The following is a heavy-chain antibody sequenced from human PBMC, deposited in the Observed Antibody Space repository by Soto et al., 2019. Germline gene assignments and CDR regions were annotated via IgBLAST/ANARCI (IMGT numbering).Heavy chain of an antibody. CDR2: ISSSSSYI. CDR3: ARDLTTVGPEGGFDY. CDR1: GFTFSSYS. V-gene: IGHV3-21*01. Sequence: EVRLVESGGGLVKPGGSLRLSCAASGFTFSSYSMNWVRQAPGKGLEWVSSISSSSSYIYYADSVKGRFTISRDNARNSLYLQMNSWGAEDTAVYYCARDLTTVGPEGGFDYWAREPWSPSPQ. J-gene: IGHJ4*02. D-gene: IGHD3-16*01.